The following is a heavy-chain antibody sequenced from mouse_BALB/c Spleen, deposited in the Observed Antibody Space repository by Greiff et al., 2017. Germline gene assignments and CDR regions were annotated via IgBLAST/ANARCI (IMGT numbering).Heavy chain of an antibody. Sequence: EVKLMESGPGLVKPSQSLSLTCSVTGYSITSGYYWNWIRQFPGNKLEWMGYISYDGSNNYNPSLKNRISITRDTSKNQFFLKLNSVTTEDTATYYCARGWDGTREDYWGQGTSVTVSS. J-gene: IGHJ4*01. CDR2: ISYDGSN. D-gene: IGHD2-1*01. V-gene: IGHV3-6*02. CDR1: GYSITSGYY. CDR3: ARGWDGTREDY.